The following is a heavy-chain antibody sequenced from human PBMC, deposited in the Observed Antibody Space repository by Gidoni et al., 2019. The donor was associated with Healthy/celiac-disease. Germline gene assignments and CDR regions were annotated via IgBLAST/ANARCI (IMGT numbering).Heavy chain of an antibody. CDR3: AKVSSSPYYYGMDV. CDR2: ISGSGGST. J-gene: IGHJ6*02. CDR1: GFPFRSYA. V-gene: IGHV3-23*01. D-gene: IGHD6-6*01. Sequence: EVQLLESGGGLVQPGGSLRLSCAASGFPFRSYAMSWVRQAPGKGLEWVSAISGSGGSTYYADSVKGRFTISRDNSKNTLYLQMNSLRAEDTAVYYCAKVSSSPYYYGMDVWGQGTTVTVSS.